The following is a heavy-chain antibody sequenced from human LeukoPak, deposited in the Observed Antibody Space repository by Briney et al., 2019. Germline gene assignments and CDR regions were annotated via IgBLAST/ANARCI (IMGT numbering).Heavy chain of an antibody. Sequence: SETLSLTCTVSGDSMSRTSYYWVWIRRPPGKGLEWIGNIYNSGSTYYNPSLKSRVTISVDISKNQFSLKLSSVTAADTAVYYCARRHGGSSQSDYWGQGTLVTVSS. D-gene: IGHD1-26*01. CDR1: GDSMSRTSYY. CDR2: IYNSGST. CDR3: ARRHGGSSQSDY. J-gene: IGHJ4*02. V-gene: IGHV4-39*01.